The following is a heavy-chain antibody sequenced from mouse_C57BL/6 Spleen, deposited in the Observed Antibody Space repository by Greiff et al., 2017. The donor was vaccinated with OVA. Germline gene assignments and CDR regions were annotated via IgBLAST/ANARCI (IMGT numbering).Heavy chain of an antibody. V-gene: IGHV5-17*01. D-gene: IGHD1-1*01. Sequence: EVKLVESGGGLVKPGGSLKLSCAASGFTFSDYGMHWVRQAPEKGLEWVAYISSGSSTIYYADTVKGRFTISRDNAKNTLFLQMTSLRSEDTAMYYCARRRDYYGPMDYWGQGTSVTVSS. CDR3: ARRRDYYGPMDY. J-gene: IGHJ4*01. CDR2: ISSGSSTI. CDR1: GFTFSDYG.